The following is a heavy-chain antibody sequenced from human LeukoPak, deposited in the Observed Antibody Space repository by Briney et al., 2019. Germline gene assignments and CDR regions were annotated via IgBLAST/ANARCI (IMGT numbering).Heavy chain of an antibody. V-gene: IGHV1-58*01. Sequence: ASVKVSCKASGFTFTSSAVQWVRQARGQRLEWIGWIVVSSGNTNYAQKFQGRVTMTRDTSTSTVYMELSSLRSEDTAVYYCARDPGGDYGGDWGQGTLVTVSS. CDR2: IVVSSGNT. CDR3: ARDPGGDYGGD. J-gene: IGHJ4*02. D-gene: IGHD4-23*01. CDR1: GFTFTSSA.